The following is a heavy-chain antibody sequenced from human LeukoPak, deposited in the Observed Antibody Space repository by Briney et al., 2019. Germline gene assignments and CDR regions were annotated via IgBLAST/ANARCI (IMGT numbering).Heavy chain of an antibody. Sequence: GGSLRLSCAASGFTFSSYWMSWVRRAPGKGLEWVANIKQDGSEEYYVDSVKGRFTISRDNAKNSLYLQMNSLRAEDTAVYYCAFRYCSSTSCHPYYYGMDVWGQGTTVTVSS. CDR1: GFTFSSYW. D-gene: IGHD2-2*01. CDR2: IKQDGSEE. V-gene: IGHV3-7*03. CDR3: AFRYCSSTSCHPYYYGMDV. J-gene: IGHJ6*02.